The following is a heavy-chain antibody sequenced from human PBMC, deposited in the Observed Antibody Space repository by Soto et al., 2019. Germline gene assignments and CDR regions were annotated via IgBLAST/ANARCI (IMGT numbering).Heavy chain of an antibody. CDR3: ARVSSSGYYYWFDP. D-gene: IGHD3-22*01. Sequence: KPSETLSLTCGVSGYSISSGYYWGWIRQPPGKGLEWIGSIYHSGNAYYNPSLNSRVTISIDMSKNQFSLKLSSVTAAGTAVYYCARVSSSGYYYWFDPWGQGTLVTVSS. V-gene: IGHV4-38-2*01. CDR2: IYHSGNA. CDR1: GYSISSGYY. J-gene: IGHJ5*02.